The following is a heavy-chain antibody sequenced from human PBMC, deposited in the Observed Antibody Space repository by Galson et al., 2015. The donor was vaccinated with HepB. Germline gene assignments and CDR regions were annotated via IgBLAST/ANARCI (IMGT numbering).Heavy chain of an antibody. J-gene: IGHJ3*02. D-gene: IGHD5-12*01. CDR1: GYTFTSYA. CDR3: ARPIDLIVATMDDAFDI. Sequence: SVKVSCKASGYTFTSYAMNWVRQAPGQGLEWMGWINTNTGNPTYAQGFTGRFVFSLDTSVSTAYLQISSLKAEDTAVYYCARPIDLIVATMDDAFDIWGQGTMVTVSS. CDR2: INTNTGNP. V-gene: IGHV7-4-1*02.